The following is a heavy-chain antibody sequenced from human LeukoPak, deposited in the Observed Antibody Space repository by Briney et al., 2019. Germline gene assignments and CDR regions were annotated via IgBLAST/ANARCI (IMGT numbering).Heavy chain of an antibody. CDR2: IIPILGIA. J-gene: IGHJ2*01. V-gene: IGHV1-69*04. Sequence: SVKVSCKASGGTFSSYAISWVRQAPGQGLEWMGRIIPILGIANYAQKFQGRVTITADKSTSTAYMELSSLRSEDTAVYYCARGGVVRGAYAPHWYFDLWGRGTLVTVSS. CDR3: ARGGVVRGAYAPHWYFDL. D-gene: IGHD3-10*01. CDR1: GGTFSSYA.